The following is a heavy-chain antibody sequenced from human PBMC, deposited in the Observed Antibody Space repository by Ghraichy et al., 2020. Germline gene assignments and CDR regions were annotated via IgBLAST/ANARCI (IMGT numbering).Heavy chain of an antibody. CDR2: IYYSGST. V-gene: IGHV4-31*03. D-gene: IGHD3-22*01. Sequence: LTCTVSGDSISSGGYYWSWIRQHPGKGLEWIGYIYYSGSTYYNPSLKSRVTISVDTSKNHFSLRLGSVTAADTAVYYCARVGRDYYDSSGYFWFDPWGQGTLVTVSS. CDR3: ARVGRDYYDSSGYFWFDP. J-gene: IGHJ5*02. CDR1: GDSISSGGYY.